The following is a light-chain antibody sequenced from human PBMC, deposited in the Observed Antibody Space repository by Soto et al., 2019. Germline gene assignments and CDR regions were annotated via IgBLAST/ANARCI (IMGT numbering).Light chain of an antibody. CDR2: GAS. V-gene: IGKV3-20*01. CDR3: QQYGSPIT. CDR1: QSVSSSY. J-gene: IGKJ5*01. Sequence: ESVVTESPGTLSLSPGERATLSCRASQSVSSSYLAWYQQKPGQAPRLLIYGASSRATGIPDRFSGSGSGTDFTLTISRLEPEDFAVYYCQQYGSPITFGQGTRLE.